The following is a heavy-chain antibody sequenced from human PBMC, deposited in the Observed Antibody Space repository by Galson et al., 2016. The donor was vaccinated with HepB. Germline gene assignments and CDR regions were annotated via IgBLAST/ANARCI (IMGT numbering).Heavy chain of an antibody. Sequence: SVKVSCKASGYTFTTFGIRWVRQAPGQGLEWMGWINTFNSKTNYAQKFQGRITMTTDTSTSTAYMELGSLRSDDTAVFYWPRSPLSPLLGQPPFDYWGQGNMVTVSS. CDR1: GYTFTTFG. J-gene: IGHJ4*02. V-gene: IGHV1-18*01. D-gene: IGHD2-2*01. CDR2: INTFNSKT. CDR3: PRSPLSPLLGQPPFDY.